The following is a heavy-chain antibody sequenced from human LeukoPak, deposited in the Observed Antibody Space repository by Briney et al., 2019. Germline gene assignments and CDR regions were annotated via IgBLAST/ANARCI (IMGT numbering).Heavy chain of an antibody. CDR2: MNPNSGNT. V-gene: IGHV1-8*01. J-gene: IGHJ5*02. CDR3: ARHKIGRYFDWLTRWFDP. D-gene: IGHD3-9*01. Sequence: ASVKVSCKASGYTFTSYDINWVRQATGQGLEWMGWMNPNSGNTGYAQKFQGGVTMTRNTSISTAYMELSSLRSEDTAVYYCARHKIGRYFDWLTRWFDPWGQGTLVTVSS. CDR1: GYTFTSYD.